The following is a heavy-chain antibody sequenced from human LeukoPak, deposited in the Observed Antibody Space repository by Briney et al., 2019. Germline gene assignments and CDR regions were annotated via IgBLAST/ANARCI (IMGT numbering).Heavy chain of an antibody. D-gene: IGHD3-10*01. CDR2: IYPGDSDT. CDR1: GYSFTSYW. J-gene: IGHJ4*02. CDR3: ARRFYGSGSFFDY. V-gene: IGHV5-51*01. Sequence: GESLKISSKGSGYSFTSYWIGWVRRMPGKGPEWMGIIYPGDSDTRYSPSSQGQVTISADKSISTAYLQWSSLKASDTAMYYCARRFYGSGSFFDYWGQGTLVTVSS.